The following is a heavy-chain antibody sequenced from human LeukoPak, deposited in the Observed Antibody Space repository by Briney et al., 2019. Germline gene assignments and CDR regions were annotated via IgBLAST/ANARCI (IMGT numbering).Heavy chain of an antibody. V-gene: IGHV6-1*01. J-gene: IGHJ5*02. D-gene: IGHD2-21*02. CDR2: TYYRSKWYN. CDR3: AREVWSNIVVVTAPLGPYNWFDP. CDR1: GDSVSSNSAA. Sequence: SQTLSLTCAISGDSVSSNSAAWNWIRQSPSRGLEWLGRTYYRSKWYNDYAVSVKSRITINPDTSKNQFSLKLSSVTAADTAVYYCAREVWSNIVVVTAPLGPYNWFDPWGPGTLVTVSS.